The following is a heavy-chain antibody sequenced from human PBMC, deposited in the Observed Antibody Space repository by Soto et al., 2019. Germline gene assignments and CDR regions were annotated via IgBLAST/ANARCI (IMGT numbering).Heavy chain of an antibody. J-gene: IGHJ4*02. Sequence: GGSLRLSCTASGFTFSSYAMSWVRQAPGKGLEWVSAISGSGGSTYNADSVKGRFTISRDNSKNTLYLQMNSLRAEDTAVYYCAKIAVRVRGVIKHIDSWGQGTLVTVSS. D-gene: IGHD3-10*01. CDR1: GFTFSSYA. V-gene: IGHV3-23*01. CDR2: ISGSGGST. CDR3: AKIAVRVRGVIKHIDS.